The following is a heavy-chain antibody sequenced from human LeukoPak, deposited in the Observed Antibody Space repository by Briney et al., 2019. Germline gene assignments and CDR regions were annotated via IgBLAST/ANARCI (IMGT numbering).Heavy chain of an antibody. CDR2: ISSSGSTV. Sequence: GGSLRLSCAASGFTFSSYEMNWVRQAPGKGLEWVSYISSSGSTVYYADSVKGRFTISRDTAKNSLYLQMNSLRAEDTAVYYCARESQYYYDSSGYKTLDYWGQGTLVTVSS. J-gene: IGHJ4*02. D-gene: IGHD3-22*01. V-gene: IGHV3-48*03. CDR3: ARESQYYYDSSGYKTLDY. CDR1: GFTFSSYE.